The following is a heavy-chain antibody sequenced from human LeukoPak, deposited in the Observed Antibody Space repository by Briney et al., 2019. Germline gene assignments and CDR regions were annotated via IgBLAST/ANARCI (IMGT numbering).Heavy chain of an antibody. J-gene: IGHJ6*02. CDR2: ISYDGSNK. V-gene: IGHV3-30*18. Sequence: GGSLRLSCAASGFTFSSYGMHWVRQAPGKGLEWVAVISYDGSNKYYADSVKGRFTISRDNSKNTLYLQMNSLRAEDTAVYYCAKGHYALDLDYGMDVWGQGTTVTVSS. D-gene: IGHD3/OR15-3a*01. CDR1: GFTFSSYG. CDR3: AKGHYALDLDYGMDV.